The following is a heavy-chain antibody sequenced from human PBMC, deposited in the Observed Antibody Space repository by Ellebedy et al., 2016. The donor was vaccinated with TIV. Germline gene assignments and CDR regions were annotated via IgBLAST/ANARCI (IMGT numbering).Heavy chain of an antibody. CDR1: GLIFSTYW. V-gene: IGHV3-7*03. CDR2: IKEDGSEK. Sequence: GESLKISCAASGLIFSTYWMAWVRQAPGKGLEWVANIKEDGSEKYYVDSVKVRFTISRDNAKNSLYLQMNTLRAEDTAVYYCARVPLDGAVAGTVEVAFDYWGQGTLVTVSS. CDR3: ARVPLDGAVAGTVEVAFDY. J-gene: IGHJ4*02. D-gene: IGHD6-19*01.